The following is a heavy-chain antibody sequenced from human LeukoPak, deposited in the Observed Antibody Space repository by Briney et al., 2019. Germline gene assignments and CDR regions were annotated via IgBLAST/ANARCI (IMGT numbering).Heavy chain of an antibody. V-gene: IGHV1-18*01. CDR3: AREIRKTAYYYDSSGYVY. J-gene: IGHJ4*02. D-gene: IGHD3-22*01. Sequence: GASVKVSCKPSGYTFTSYGIRWVRQAPAQGLEWMGWISAYNGNTNYAQKLQGRVTLTTDTSTSTAYMELRSLRSDDTAVYYCAREIRKTAYYYDSSGYVYWGQGTLVTVSP. CDR1: GYTFTSYG. CDR2: ISAYNGNT.